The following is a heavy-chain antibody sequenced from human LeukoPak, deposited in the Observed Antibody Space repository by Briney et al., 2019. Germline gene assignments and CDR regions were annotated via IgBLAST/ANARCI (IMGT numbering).Heavy chain of an antibody. J-gene: IGHJ6*03. Sequence: SETLSLTCTVSGDSISTSNSYWGWIRQPPGKGLEWIGSIYYSGSTYYNPSLKSRVTISVDTSKNQFSLELSSVTAADTAVYYCASVGWTRGYYYYMDVWGKGTTVTISS. V-gene: IGHV4-39*01. D-gene: IGHD6-19*01. CDR2: IYYSGST. CDR1: GDSISTSNSY. CDR3: ASVGWTRGYYYYMDV.